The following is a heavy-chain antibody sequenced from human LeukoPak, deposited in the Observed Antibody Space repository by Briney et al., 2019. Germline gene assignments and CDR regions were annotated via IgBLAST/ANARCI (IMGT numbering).Heavy chain of an antibody. CDR1: GFTFSNAW. V-gene: IGHV3-30-3*01. J-gene: IGHJ4*02. Sequence: GGSLRLSCAASGFTFSNAWMSWVRQAPGKGLEWVAVISYDGSNKYYADSVKGRFTISRDNSKNTLYLQMNSLRAEDTAVYYCARASGYDSLDYWGQGTLVTVSP. D-gene: IGHD5-12*01. CDR2: ISYDGSNK. CDR3: ARASGYDSLDY.